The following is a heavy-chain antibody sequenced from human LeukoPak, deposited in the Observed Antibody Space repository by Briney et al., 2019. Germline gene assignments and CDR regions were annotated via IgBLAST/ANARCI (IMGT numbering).Heavy chain of an antibody. CDR3: AKLLWFGETTSGNY. V-gene: IGHV3-30*18. CDR2: ISYDGSNT. CDR1: GFTFSTYG. J-gene: IGHJ4*02. D-gene: IGHD3-10*01. Sequence: GGSLRLSCAAPGFTFSTYGMHWVRQAPGKGLEWVAVISYDGSNTYYADSVKGRFTISRDNSKNTLYLQMNSLRAEDTAVYYCAKLLWFGETTSGNYWGQGTLVTVSS.